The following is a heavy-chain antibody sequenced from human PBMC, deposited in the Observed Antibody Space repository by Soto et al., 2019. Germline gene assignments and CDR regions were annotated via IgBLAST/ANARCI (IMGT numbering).Heavy chain of an antibody. CDR2: ISWNSGSI. CDR1: GFTFDDYA. J-gene: IGHJ4*02. CDR3: EKEKSGSYGGYYFDF. V-gene: IGHV3-9*01. Sequence: EVQLVESGGGLVQPGRSLRLSCAASGFTFDDYAMHWVRQAPGKGLEWVSGISWNSGSIGYADSVKGRFTISRDNAKNTLYLQMNSLRAEDTALYYCEKEKSGSYGGYYFDFWGQGTLVTVSS. D-gene: IGHD1-26*01.